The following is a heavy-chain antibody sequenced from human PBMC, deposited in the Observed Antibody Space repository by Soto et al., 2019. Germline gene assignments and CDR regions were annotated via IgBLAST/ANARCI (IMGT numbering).Heavy chain of an antibody. CDR3: AKDRVGGTFYTPLGF. Sequence: QVQLVESGGGVVQPGGSLRLSCQASGFNFDNYGMHWVRQAPGKGLEWVAVITYDGSNKYYADSVKGRFTISRDNSKNTLSLHLNTLKQEDTAVYHCAKDRVGGTFYTPLGFWGQGTLVTVSS. CDR1: GFNFDNYG. D-gene: IGHD1-7*01. V-gene: IGHV3-30*18. CDR2: ITYDGSNK. J-gene: IGHJ4*02.